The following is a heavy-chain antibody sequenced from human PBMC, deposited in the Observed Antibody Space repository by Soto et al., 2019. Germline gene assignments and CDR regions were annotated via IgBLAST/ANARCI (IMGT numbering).Heavy chain of an antibody. CDR2: IWYDGSNK. Sequence: GSLRLSCAASGFTFSSYGMHWVRQAPGKGLEWVAVIWYDGSNKYYADSVKGRFTISRDNSKNTLYLQMNSLRAEDTAVYYCARDRGVAVVPAAMFDYWGQGTLVTVSS. CDR3: ARDRGVAVVPAAMFDY. V-gene: IGHV3-33*01. CDR1: GFTFSSYG. D-gene: IGHD2-2*01. J-gene: IGHJ4*02.